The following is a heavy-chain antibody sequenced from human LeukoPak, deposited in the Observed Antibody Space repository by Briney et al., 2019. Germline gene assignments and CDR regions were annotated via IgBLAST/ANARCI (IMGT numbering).Heavy chain of an antibody. D-gene: IGHD5-24*01. Sequence: ASVKVSCKASGYTFTGYYMHWVRQAPGQGLEWMGWINPNSGGTNYAQKFQGRVTMTRDTSISTAYMELSRLRSDDTAVYYCARDDEVEMATILFDYWGQGTLVTVSS. J-gene: IGHJ4*02. CDR1: GYTFTGYY. CDR3: ARDDEVEMATILFDY. CDR2: INPNSGGT. V-gene: IGHV1-2*02.